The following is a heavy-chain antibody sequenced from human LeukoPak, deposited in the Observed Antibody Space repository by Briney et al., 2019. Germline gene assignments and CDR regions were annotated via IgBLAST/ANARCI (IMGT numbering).Heavy chain of an antibody. D-gene: IGHD4-17*01. J-gene: IGHJ5*02. Sequence: GGSLRLSCAASGFTFSSYPVSWVRQAPGRGLEWVSAITSSGGTYYIPSVRGRFIVSRDNSRNTLYLQMNGLTAEDTAIYYCAKEDSRDHKTGFAPWGQETLVTVSS. CDR1: GFTFSSYP. CDR3: AKEDSRDHKTGFAP. V-gene: IGHV3-23*01. CDR2: ITSSGGT.